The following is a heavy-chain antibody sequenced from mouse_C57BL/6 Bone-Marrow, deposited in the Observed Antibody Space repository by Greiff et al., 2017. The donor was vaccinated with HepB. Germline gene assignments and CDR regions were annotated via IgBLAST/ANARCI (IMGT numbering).Heavy chain of an antibody. V-gene: IGHV3-6*01. CDR1: GYSITSGYY. CDR2: ISYDGSN. Sequence: EVKVEESGPGLVKPSQSLSLTCSVTGYSITSGYYWNWIRQFPGNKLEWMGYISYDGSNNYNPSLKNRISITRDTSKNQFFLKLNSVTTEDTATYYCAINPYAMDYWGQGTSVTVSS. J-gene: IGHJ4*01. CDR3: AINPYAMDY.